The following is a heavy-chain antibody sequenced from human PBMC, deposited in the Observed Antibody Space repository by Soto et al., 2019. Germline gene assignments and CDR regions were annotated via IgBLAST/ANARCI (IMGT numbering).Heavy chain of an antibody. CDR2: IIPISGTA. J-gene: IGHJ6*02. Sequence: QVQLVQSGAEVKKPGSSVKVSCKASGGTFSSYAISWVRQAPGQGLEWMGGIIPISGTANYAQKFQGRVTITADESMSTADMELSSLRSEDTAVYYCARSQGSSTSLEIYYYYYYGMDVWGQGTTVTVSS. D-gene: IGHD2-2*01. CDR3: ARSQGSSTSLEIYYYYYYGMDV. V-gene: IGHV1-69*01. CDR1: GGTFSSYA.